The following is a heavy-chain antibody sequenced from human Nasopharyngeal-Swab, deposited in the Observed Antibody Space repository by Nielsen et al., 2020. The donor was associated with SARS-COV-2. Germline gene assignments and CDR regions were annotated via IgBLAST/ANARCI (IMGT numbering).Heavy chain of an antibody. V-gene: IGHV4-39*07. CDR2: VSYSGTA. Sequence: GSLRPSCTVSGASISSSINYWGWIRQSPQKGLEWIGTVSYSGTANYNPSLHSRVTISVDTSKNQFSLKLISVTAADTAVYYCARDEPGDYLGLPFDYWGQGTLVTVSS. CDR3: ARDEPGDYLGLPFDY. J-gene: IGHJ4*02. D-gene: IGHD4-17*01. CDR1: GASISSSINY.